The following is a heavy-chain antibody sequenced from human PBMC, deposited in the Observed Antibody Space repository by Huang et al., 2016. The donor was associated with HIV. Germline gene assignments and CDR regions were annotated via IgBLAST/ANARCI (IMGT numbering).Heavy chain of an antibody. D-gene: IGHD3-3*01. CDR3: ARQWVLLDYLMGMDV. J-gene: IGHJ6*02. CDR1: GASFTGNY. Sequence: QVHLQQWGAGLLKPSETLTLTCAVSGASFTGNYWTWIRQTPGKGLEWIGEINDSGATIYIPSLESRVTISIDRSKKQFSLRLSSMTAADTAVYYCARQWVLLDYLMGMDVWGQGTTVIVSS. CDR2: INDSGAT. V-gene: IGHV4-34*01.